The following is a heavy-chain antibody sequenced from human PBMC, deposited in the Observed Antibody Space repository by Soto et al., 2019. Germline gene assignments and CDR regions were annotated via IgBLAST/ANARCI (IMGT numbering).Heavy chain of an antibody. CDR1: GGTLSSHS. J-gene: IGHJ6*04. CDR2: MNTNSGNT. V-gene: IGHV1-8*02. Sequence: ASVKVSCKASGGTLSSHSVTWVRQAPGQGLEWMGWMNTNSGNTGYAQKFQGRVTMTRNTSISTAYMELSSLRSEDTAVYYCARGTQHRSLIPAEMDVWGKGTTVTVSS. CDR3: ARGTQHRSLIPAEMDV. D-gene: IGHD2-2*01.